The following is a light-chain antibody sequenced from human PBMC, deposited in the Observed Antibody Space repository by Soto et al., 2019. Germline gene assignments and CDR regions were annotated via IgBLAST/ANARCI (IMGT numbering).Light chain of an antibody. CDR3: QQYNSHPYT. V-gene: IGKV1-5*03. CDR1: QSIHTW. CDR2: KAS. Sequence: DFQMTQSPSTLSASVGDSVTITCRASQSIHTWLAWYQQKPGRTPKLLIYKASVLESGVPSRFSGSGSGTEFTLTISSLRPDDFATYYCQQYNSHPYTFGRGTKLQIK. J-gene: IGKJ2*01.